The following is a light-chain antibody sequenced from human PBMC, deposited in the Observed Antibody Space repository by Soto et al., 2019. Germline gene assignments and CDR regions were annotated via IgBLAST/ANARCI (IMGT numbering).Light chain of an antibody. CDR2: GAS. V-gene: IGKV3-20*01. J-gene: IGKJ3*01. Sequence: EIVLTQSPGTLSLSPGERATLSCRASQSLSTNLAWYQQKPGQPPRLLTYGASSRATGIPDRFSGSGSGTDFTLTISRLEHEDSAVYYCQQLGTTPPFAFGPGTRVDMK. CDR1: QSLSTN. CDR3: QQLGTTPPFA.